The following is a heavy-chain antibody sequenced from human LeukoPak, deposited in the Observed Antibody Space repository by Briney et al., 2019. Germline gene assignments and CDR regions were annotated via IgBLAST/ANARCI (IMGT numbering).Heavy chain of an antibody. CDR2: IHYRGTT. J-gene: IGHJ4*02. Sequence: SETLSLTCTVSGGSISSYYWTWIRQSPGRGLEWIGYIHYRGTTDYNPSLKSRVTMSVDTSKNQFSLKLNSVTAADTAVYFCASGHFSGTYSSPFGYWGQGTLVTVSS. CDR3: ASGHFSGTYSSPFGY. D-gene: IGHD1-26*01. CDR1: GGSISSYY. V-gene: IGHV4-59*12.